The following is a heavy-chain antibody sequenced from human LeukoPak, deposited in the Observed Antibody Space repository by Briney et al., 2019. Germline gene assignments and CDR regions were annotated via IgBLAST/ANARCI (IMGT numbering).Heavy chain of an antibody. D-gene: IGHD3-9*01. CDR3: AKATYYDILTGYFYFDY. Sequence: GGSLRLSCAASGFTFSSYAMSWVRQAPGKGLEWVSAISGSGGSTYYADSVKGRFTISRDNSKNTLYLQMNGLRAEDTAVYYCAKATYYDILTGYFYFDYWGQGTLVTVSS. V-gene: IGHV3-23*01. CDR2: ISGSGGST. J-gene: IGHJ4*02. CDR1: GFTFSSYA.